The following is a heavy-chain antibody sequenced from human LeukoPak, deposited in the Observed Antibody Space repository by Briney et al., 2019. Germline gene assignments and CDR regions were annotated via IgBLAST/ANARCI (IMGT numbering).Heavy chain of an antibody. CDR1: GGSITSSY. V-gene: IGHV4-59*01. Sequence: SETLSLICSVSGGSITSSYWSWIRQAPGKGLEWLGYIYYTENAKYNPSLKSRVTMSLDTSKNQLSLKLTSVTAADTAVYHCATTRGYSYGFFYFDQWGQGTLVTVSS. CDR2: IYYTENA. CDR3: ATTRGYSYGFFYFDQ. J-gene: IGHJ4*02. D-gene: IGHD5-18*01.